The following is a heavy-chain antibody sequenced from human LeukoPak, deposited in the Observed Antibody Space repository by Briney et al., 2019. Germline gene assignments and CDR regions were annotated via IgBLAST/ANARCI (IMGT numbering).Heavy chain of an antibody. J-gene: IGHJ6*02. V-gene: IGHV3-33*01. CDR3: ARDGWRHCSSTSCYDYYGMDV. CDR2: IWHDGSNK. CDR1: GFTFSSYG. D-gene: IGHD2-2*01. Sequence: PGRSLRLSCAASGFTFSSYGMHWVRQAPGKGLEWVAVIWHDGSNKYYADSVKGRFTISRDNSKNTLYLQMNSLRAEDTAVYYCARDGWRHCSSTSCYDYYGMDVWGQGTTVTVSS.